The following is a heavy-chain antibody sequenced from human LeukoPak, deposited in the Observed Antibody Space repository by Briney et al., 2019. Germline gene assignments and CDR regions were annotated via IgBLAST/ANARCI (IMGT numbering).Heavy chain of an antibody. Sequence: PGGSLRLSCVASGFTFSRFEMNWVRQAPGKGLEWISHISSGTYIAYSDSVTGRFTISRDNAKNSLYLQMNSLRAEDTAVYYCTREQDREAAATVIGDSWGQGTLVTVSS. CDR2: ISSGTYI. CDR3: TREQDREAAATVIGDS. D-gene: IGHD2-15*01. V-gene: IGHV3-48*03. J-gene: IGHJ4*02. CDR1: GFTFSRFE.